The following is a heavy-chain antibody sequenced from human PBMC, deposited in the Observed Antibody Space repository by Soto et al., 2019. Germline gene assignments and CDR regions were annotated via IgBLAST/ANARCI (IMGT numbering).Heavy chain of an antibody. D-gene: IGHD5-12*01. CDR1: GGTLSSNT. V-gene: IGHV1-69*02. CDR3: ARATRGYSGYDYYFDY. Sequence: QVQLVQSGAEVKKPGSSVKVSCKTSGGTLSSNTISWVRQAPGQGLEWMGRIIPILDIANYAQKFQGRVTITADESTSTAYMEVSSLRSEDTAVYYCARATRGYSGYDYYFDYWGQGTLVTVTS. J-gene: IGHJ4*02. CDR2: IIPILDIA.